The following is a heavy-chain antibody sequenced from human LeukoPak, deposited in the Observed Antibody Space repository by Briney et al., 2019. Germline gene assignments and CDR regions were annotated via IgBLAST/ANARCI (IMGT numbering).Heavy chain of an antibody. V-gene: IGHV3-30*03. CDR2: ISYDGSNK. CDR3: ARGYSSGWYLDY. D-gene: IGHD6-19*01. J-gene: IGHJ4*02. Sequence: GGSLRLSCAASGFTFSSYWMSWVRQAPGKGLEWVAVISYDGSNKYYADSVKGRFTISRDNSKNTLYLQMNSLRAEDTAGYYCARGYSSGWYLDYWGQGTLVTVSS. CDR1: GFTFSSYW.